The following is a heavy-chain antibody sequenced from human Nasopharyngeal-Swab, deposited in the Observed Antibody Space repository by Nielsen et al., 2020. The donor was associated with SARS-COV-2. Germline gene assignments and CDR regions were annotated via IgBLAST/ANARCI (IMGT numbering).Heavy chain of an antibody. V-gene: IGHV5-51*01. J-gene: IGHJ4*02. Sequence: GGSLRLSCKGSGYSFTSYWTGWVRQMPGKGLEWMGIIYPGDSDTRYSPSFQGQVTISADKSISTAYLQWSSLKASDTAMYYCARGILRYFDWTPPGYWGQGTLVTVSS. D-gene: IGHD3-9*01. CDR1: GYSFTSYW. CDR3: ARGILRYFDWTPPGY. CDR2: IYPGDSDT.